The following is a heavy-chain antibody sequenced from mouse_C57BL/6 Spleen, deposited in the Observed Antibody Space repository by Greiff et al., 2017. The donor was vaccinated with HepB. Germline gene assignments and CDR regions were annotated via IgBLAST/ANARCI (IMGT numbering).Heavy chain of an antibody. Sequence: QVQLKQSGAELVRPGASVTLSCKASGYTFTDYEMHWVKQTPVHGLEWIGAIDPETGGTAYNQKFKGKAILTADKSSSTAYMELRSLTSEDSAVYYCTEGSGGVYYYAMDYWGQGTSVTVSS. CDR2: IDPETGGT. CDR1: GYTFTDYE. J-gene: IGHJ4*01. V-gene: IGHV1-15*01. CDR3: TEGSGGVYYYAMDY. D-gene: IGHD3-2*02.